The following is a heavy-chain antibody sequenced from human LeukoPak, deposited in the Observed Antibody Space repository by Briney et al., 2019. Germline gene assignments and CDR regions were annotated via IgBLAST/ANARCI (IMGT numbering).Heavy chain of an antibody. CDR2: INPNSADT. J-gene: IGHJ4*02. V-gene: IGHV1-2*02. CDR1: GYAFSDYY. D-gene: IGHD2-8*01. CDR3: ARVCTSSHLFEY. Sequence: EASVKVSCKASGYAFSDYYIHWVRQAPGQAPEWMAWINPNSADTNHAQKFRGRVTMTSDTSISTAYMELSGLKSDDTAVYYCARVCTSSHLFEYWGQGTLVTVSS.